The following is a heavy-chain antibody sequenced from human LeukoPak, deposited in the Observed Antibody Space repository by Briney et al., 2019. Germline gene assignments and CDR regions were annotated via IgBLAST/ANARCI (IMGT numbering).Heavy chain of an antibody. Sequence: GGSLRLSCAASGFTFSSYEMNWGRQAPGKGLEWVSYISSSGSTIYYADSVKGRFTISRDNAKNSLYLQMNSLRAEDTAVYYCARDNGYYGSGPYYYYMDVWGKGTTVTISS. V-gene: IGHV3-48*03. CDR2: ISSSGSTI. CDR3: ARDNGYYGSGPYYYYMDV. J-gene: IGHJ6*03. CDR1: GFTFSSYE. D-gene: IGHD3-10*01.